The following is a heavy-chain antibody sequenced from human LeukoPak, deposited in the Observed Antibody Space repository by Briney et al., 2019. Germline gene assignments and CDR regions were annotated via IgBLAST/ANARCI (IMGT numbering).Heavy chain of an antibody. D-gene: IGHD3-16*01. CDR1: GYSFVLYG. Sequence: ASVKVSCKTSGYSFVLYGISWVRQAPGQGPEWMGWTSPYNENTKYAEKFQGRVTMTTDTSTSTVYMELRSLRSDDTAVYYCARDEDYGISVNVDYWGQGTLVTVSS. V-gene: IGHV1-18*01. CDR3: ARDEDYGISVNVDY. CDR2: TSPYNENT. J-gene: IGHJ4*02.